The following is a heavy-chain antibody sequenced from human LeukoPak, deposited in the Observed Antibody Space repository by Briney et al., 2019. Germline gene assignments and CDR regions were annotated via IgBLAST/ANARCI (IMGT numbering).Heavy chain of an antibody. Sequence: GGSLRLSCAASGFTFSSYAMSWVRQAPGKGLEWVSAISGSGGSTYYADSVKGRFTISRDNSKNTLYLQMNSLRAEDAAVYYCAKDLITMVRGVIINPYYYYYGMDVWGQGTTVTVSS. CDR2: ISGSGGST. CDR3: AKDLITMVRGVIINPYYYYYGMDV. D-gene: IGHD3-10*01. V-gene: IGHV3-23*01. CDR1: GFTFSSYA. J-gene: IGHJ6*02.